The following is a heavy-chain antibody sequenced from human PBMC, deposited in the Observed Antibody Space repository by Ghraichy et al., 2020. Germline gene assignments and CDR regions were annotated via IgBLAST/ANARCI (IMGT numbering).Heavy chain of an antibody. CDR2: IYTSGST. D-gene: IGHD6-19*01. CDR3: AREWLVPDEVGFDY. CDR1: GGSISSGSYY. J-gene: IGHJ4*02. V-gene: IGHV4-61*02. Sequence: SETLSLTCTVSGGSISSGSYYWSWIRQPAGKGLEWIGRIYTSGSTNYNPSLKSRVTISVDTSKNQFSLKLSSVTAADTAVYYCAREWLVPDEVGFDYWGQGTLVTVSS.